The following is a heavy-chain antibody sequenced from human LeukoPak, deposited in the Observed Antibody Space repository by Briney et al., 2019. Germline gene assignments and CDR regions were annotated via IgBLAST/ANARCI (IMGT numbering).Heavy chain of an antibody. J-gene: IGHJ6*02. Sequence: ASVKVSCKASGYTFTSHGISWVRQAPGQGLEWMGWISAYNGNTNYAQKLQGRVTMTTDTSTSTACMELRSLRSDDTAVYYCARYEGSGWYYYYGMDVWGQGTTVTVSS. D-gene: IGHD6-19*01. V-gene: IGHV1-18*01. CDR3: ARYEGSGWYYYYGMDV. CDR2: ISAYNGNT. CDR1: GYTFTSHG.